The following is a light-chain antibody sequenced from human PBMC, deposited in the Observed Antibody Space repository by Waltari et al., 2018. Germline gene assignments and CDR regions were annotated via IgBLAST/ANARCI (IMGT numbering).Light chain of an antibody. CDR3: SSYISSSTLEL. V-gene: IGLV2-14*01. CDR2: EVS. Sequence: QSALTQPASVSGSPGQSITISCTGTSSDVGGYNYVYWYQQHPGKAPKLMIYEVSNRPSGVSNRFSGSKSGNTASLTISGLQAEDEADYYCSSYISSSTLELFGGGTSLTVL. J-gene: IGLJ2*01. CDR1: SSDVGGYNY.